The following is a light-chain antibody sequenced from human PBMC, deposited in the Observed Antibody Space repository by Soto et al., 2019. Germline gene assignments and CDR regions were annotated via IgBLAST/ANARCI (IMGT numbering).Light chain of an antibody. J-gene: IGLJ3*02. CDR2: SNT. CDR3: GTWDTSLTSGV. V-gene: IGLV1-44*01. Sequence: QSVLTQPPSASETPGQRVTISCSGSSSNIGSNTVNWYQQFPGTAPKVVIYSNTQRPSGVPDRFSGSKSGTSASLAISGLLTGDEADYYCGTWDTSLTSGVFGGGTKLTVL. CDR1: SSNIGSNT.